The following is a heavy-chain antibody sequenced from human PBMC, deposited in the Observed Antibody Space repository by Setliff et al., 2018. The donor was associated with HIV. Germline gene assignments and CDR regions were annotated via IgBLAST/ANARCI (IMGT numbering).Heavy chain of an antibody. J-gene: IGHJ4*02. CDR3: TTDLGSGRFSWNNN. CDR1: GFTFSNAW. V-gene: IGHV3-15*01. CDR2: IRNKKNGGTT. Sequence: SLRRSWVPAGFTFSNAWMTWFRQAPGKGLEWVARIRNKKNGGTTYYAAPVEGRFTISRDDSKNTLSLQMNSLKTEDTAIYYCTTDLGSGRFSWNNNWGQGTLVTVSS. D-gene: IGHD1-26*01.